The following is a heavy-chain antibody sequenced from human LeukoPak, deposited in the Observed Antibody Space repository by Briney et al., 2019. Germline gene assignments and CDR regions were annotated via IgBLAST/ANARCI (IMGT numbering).Heavy chain of an antibody. CDR3: ARGASITIFGVVEFYGMDV. CDR1: GGSISSGGYY. Sequence: SQTLSLTCTVSGGSISSGGYYWSWIRQHPGKGLEWIGYIYYSGSTYYNPSLKSRVTISVDTSKNQFSLKLSSVTAADTAVYYCARGASITIFGVVEFYGMDVWGQGTTVTVSS. V-gene: IGHV4-31*03. D-gene: IGHD3-3*01. CDR2: IYYSGST. J-gene: IGHJ6*02.